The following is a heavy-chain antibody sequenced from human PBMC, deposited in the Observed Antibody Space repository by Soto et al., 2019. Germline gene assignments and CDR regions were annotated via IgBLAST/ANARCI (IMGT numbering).Heavy chain of an antibody. V-gene: IGHV1-3*01. CDR1: GYTFTSYA. Sequence: QVQLVQSGAEVKKPGASVKVSCKASGYTFTSYAMHWLRQAPGQRLEWMGWINAGNGNTKYSQKFHGRVTITRYTSASTAYMELSSLRSEDTAVYYCAGSGFHFEWLSYDYWGKGTLVTVSS. D-gene: IGHD3-9*01. CDR3: AGSGFHFEWLSYDY. J-gene: IGHJ4*02. CDR2: INAGNGNT.